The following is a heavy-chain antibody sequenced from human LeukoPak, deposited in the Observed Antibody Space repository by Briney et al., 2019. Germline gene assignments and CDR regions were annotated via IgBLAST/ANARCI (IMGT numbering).Heavy chain of an antibody. Sequence: ASVKVSCKASGYTFTGYYMHWVRQTPGQGLEWMGWINPNSGGTNYAQKFQGRVTMTRDTSISTAYMELSRLRSDDTAVYYCARVPSRYGDYGPSGQGTLVTVSS. CDR1: GYTFTGYY. CDR2: INPNSGGT. D-gene: IGHD4-17*01. V-gene: IGHV1-2*02. J-gene: IGHJ5*02. CDR3: ARVPSRYGDYGP.